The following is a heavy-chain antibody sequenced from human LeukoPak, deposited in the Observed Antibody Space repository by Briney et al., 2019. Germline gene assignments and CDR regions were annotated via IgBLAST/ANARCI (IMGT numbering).Heavy chain of an antibody. J-gene: IGHJ4*02. CDR2: IIPIFGTA. D-gene: IGHD3-22*01. Sequence: GASVKVSCKASGGTFSSYAISWVRQAPGQGLEWMGGIIPIFGTANYAQKFQGRVTITADESTSTAYMELSSLRSEDTAVYYCARAAYYYDSSGALDYWGQGTLVTVSS. V-gene: IGHV1-69*13. CDR3: ARAAYYYDSSGALDY. CDR1: GGTFSSYA.